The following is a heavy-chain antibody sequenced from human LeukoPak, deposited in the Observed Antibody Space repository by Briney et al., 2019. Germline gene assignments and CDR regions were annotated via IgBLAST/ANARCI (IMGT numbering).Heavy chain of an antibody. Sequence: SETLSLTCAVYGGSFSGYYWSWIRQPPGKGLEWIGEINHSGSTNYNPSLKSRVTISVDTSKNQFSLKLSSVTAADTAVYYCARLRRVVVAASNYYYYYYMDVWGKGTTVTVSS. D-gene: IGHD2-15*01. CDR3: ARLRRVVVAASNYYYYYYMDV. J-gene: IGHJ6*03. V-gene: IGHV4-34*01. CDR2: INHSGST. CDR1: GGSFSGYY.